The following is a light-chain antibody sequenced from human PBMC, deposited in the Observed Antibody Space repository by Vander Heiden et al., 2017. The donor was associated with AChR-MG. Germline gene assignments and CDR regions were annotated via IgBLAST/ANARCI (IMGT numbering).Light chain of an antibody. Sequence: QSVLTQPPSVSGAPGHRVTISCTGSSSNIGAGYDVHWYQQLPGTAPKLLIYDNNNRPSGVPDRFSGSKSGTSASLAITGLQAEDEAEYYCQSYDSSLSGSVFGGGTKLTVL. CDR1: SSNIGAGYD. CDR2: DNN. V-gene: IGLV1-40*01. CDR3: QSYDSSLSGSV. J-gene: IGLJ3*02.